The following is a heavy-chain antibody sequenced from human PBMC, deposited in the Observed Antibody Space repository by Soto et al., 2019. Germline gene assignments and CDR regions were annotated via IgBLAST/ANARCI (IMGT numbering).Heavy chain of an antibody. V-gene: IGHV3-15*07. D-gene: IGHD3-22*01. CDR1: DFTFSNGW. CDR2: IKSKTPGGTT. J-gene: IGHJ4*01. Sequence: EVQLVESGGDLVKPGGSLRLSCAASDFTFSNGWINWVRQAPGTGLDWVGRIKSKTPGGTTDFAAPVKDRFAIPRDDSQTIVYLQMISLKTEDTGIYYSPTDSYSTMIVGRFDYWGHGTLVTVSS. CDR3: PTDSYSTMIVGRFDY.